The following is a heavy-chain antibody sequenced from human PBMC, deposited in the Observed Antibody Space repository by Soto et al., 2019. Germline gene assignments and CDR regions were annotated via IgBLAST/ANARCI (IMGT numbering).Heavy chain of an antibody. CDR1: GGSFSGYY. Sequence: SETLSLTCAVYGGSFSGYYWSWIRQPPGKGLEWIGEINHSGSTNYNPSLKSRVTISVDTSKNQFSLKLSSVTAADTAVYYCARERGIYSGSYYDNPSDIWGQGTMVTVSS. CDR3: ARERGIYSGSYYDNPSDI. V-gene: IGHV4-34*01. D-gene: IGHD1-26*01. J-gene: IGHJ3*02. CDR2: INHSGST.